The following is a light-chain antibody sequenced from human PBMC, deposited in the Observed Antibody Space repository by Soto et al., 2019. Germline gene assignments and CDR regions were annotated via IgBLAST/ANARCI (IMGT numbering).Light chain of an antibody. CDR1: QSISSW. CDR2: DTS. J-gene: IGKJ1*01. Sequence: DIQMTQSPSTLSASVGDRVTITCRASQSISSWLAWYQQKPGKAPKLLIYDTSSLESGVPSRFSVSGSGTELTLTISSLQPDDFATYYCQQYNSYPSWTFRQGTKVEIK. CDR3: QQYNSYPSWT. V-gene: IGKV1-5*01.